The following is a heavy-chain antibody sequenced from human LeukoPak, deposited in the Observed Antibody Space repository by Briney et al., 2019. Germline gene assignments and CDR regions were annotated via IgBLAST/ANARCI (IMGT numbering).Heavy chain of an antibody. D-gene: IGHD4-11*01. CDR1: GGSISNYY. V-gene: IGHV4-59*08. CDR2: IYYIGST. J-gene: IGHJ4*02. CDR3: ARHGGAYSFDY. Sequence: PSETLSHTCTVSGGSISNYYWSWVRQPPGKGLEWIGCIYYIGSTNYNPSLKSRVTISPDTSKNQFSLELSSVTAADTAVYYCARHGGAYSFDYWGQGTLVTVSS.